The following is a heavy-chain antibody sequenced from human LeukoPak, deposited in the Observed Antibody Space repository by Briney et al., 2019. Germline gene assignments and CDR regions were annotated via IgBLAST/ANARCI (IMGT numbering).Heavy chain of an antibody. Sequence: GGSLRLSCAASGFTFSSYAMSWVRQAPGKGLEWVSAISGSGGSTYYADSVKGRFTISRDNSKNTLYLQMNSLRAEDTAVYYCGYSVYGSGRWDFDYWGQGTLVTVSS. CDR2: ISGSGGST. D-gene: IGHD3-10*01. V-gene: IGHV3-23*01. J-gene: IGHJ4*02. CDR1: GFTFSSYA. CDR3: GYSVYGSGRWDFDY.